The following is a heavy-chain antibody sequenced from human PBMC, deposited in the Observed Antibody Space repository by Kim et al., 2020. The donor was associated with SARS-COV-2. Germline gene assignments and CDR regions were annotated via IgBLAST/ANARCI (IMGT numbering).Heavy chain of an antibody. D-gene: IGHD6-6*01. CDR2: IIPIFGTA. J-gene: IGHJ6*02. V-gene: IGHV1-69*13. CDR3: ARDSLIAARNYYYGMDV. CDR1: GGTFSSYA. Sequence: SVKVSCKASGGTFSSYAISWVRQAPGQGLEWMGGIIPIFGTANYAQKFQGRVTITADESTSTAYMELSSLRSEDTAVYYCARDSLIAARNYYYGMDVWGQGTTVTVSS.